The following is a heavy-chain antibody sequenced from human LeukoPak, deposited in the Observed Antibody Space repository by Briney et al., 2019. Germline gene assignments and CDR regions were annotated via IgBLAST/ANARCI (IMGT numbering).Heavy chain of an antibody. V-gene: IGHV3-23*01. CDR1: GFTFSSYA. J-gene: IGHJ6*03. CDR3: AKGLRTGVGPYMGYHYYMDV. CDR2: INDNGAGT. Sequence: QSGGSLRLSCAASGFTFSSYAMSWVRQAPGKGLKWDSTINDNGAGTYYADSVKGRFTISRDNSYNTVSLQMNSLRDEDTGVYFCAKGLRTGVGPYMGYHYYMDVWGKGATVTVSS. D-gene: IGHD3-16*01.